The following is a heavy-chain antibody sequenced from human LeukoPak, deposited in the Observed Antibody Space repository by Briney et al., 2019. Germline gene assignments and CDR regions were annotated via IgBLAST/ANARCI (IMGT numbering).Heavy chain of an antibody. CDR1: GYTFTSYD. D-gene: IGHD2-2*01. CDR2: MNHDSGNT. V-gene: IGHV1-8*01. J-gene: IGHJ6*03. CDR3: ARGRKYQRPKNYFYYYMDV. Sequence: ASVTVSCMASGYTFTSYDINWVRQAPGQGLEWMGWMNHDSGNTDFAQKFQGRITMTRNTSITTAYLELSSLRSEDTAVYYCARGRKYQRPKNYFYYYMDVWGKGTTVTVSS.